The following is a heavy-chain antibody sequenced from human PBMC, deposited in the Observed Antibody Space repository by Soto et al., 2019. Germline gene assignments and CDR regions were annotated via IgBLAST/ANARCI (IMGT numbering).Heavy chain of an antibody. CDR2: ISGSGGST. J-gene: IGHJ4*02. Sequence: EVQLLESGGGLVQPGGSLRLSCEASGFTISTYAMSWVRQAPGKGMEWVSAISGSGGSTYYADSVKGRFTISRDNSKHTLYLQMNSLRAEDTAVYYCTKDVQSRITSFGVIITPFDYWGQGTLVTVSS. CDR1: GFTISTYA. D-gene: IGHD3-3*01. CDR3: TKDVQSRITSFGVIITPFDY. V-gene: IGHV3-23*01.